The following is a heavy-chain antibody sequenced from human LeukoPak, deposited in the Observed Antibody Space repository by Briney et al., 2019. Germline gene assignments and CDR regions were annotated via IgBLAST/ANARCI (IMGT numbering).Heavy chain of an antibody. CDR2: MHPDGSKK. CDR1: GFGISNYW. J-gene: IGHJ4*02. V-gene: IGHV3-7*01. Sequence: GGSLRLSCAASGFGISNYWTAWVRQPPGKGLEWVATMHPDGSKKYYVDSVKGRFTISRDNAKNSFFLQMNSLRAEDAAVFYCTNFDNFWGQGTLVIVSS. CDR3: TNFDNF. D-gene: IGHD2-8*01.